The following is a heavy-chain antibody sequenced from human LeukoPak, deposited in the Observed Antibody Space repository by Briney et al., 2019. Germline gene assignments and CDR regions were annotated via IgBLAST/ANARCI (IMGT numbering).Heavy chain of an antibody. J-gene: IGHJ3*02. D-gene: IGHD1-26*01. Sequence: GGSLRLSCAASGFTFSSYAMHWVRQAPGKGLEWAAVISSDGNTKYYADSVEGRFTISRDNSSNTLYLQMNTLGADDTAIYYCARRRIVGSTDDAFDIWGQGTMVTLSS. V-gene: IGHV3-30-3*01. CDR2: ISSDGNTK. CDR3: ARRRIVGSTDDAFDI. CDR1: GFTFSSYA.